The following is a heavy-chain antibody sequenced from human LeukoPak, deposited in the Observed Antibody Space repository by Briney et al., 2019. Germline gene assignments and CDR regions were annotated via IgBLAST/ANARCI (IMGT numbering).Heavy chain of an antibody. J-gene: IGHJ1*01. CDR1: GYSFTSYW. CDR2: IYPGDSDT. Sequence: GESLKISSKGSGYSFTSYWIGWVRQMPGKGLEWMGIIYPGDSDTRYSPSFQGQVTISADKSISTAYLQWSSLKASDTAMYYCATSYCSSTSCYTNFQHWGQGTLVTVSS. D-gene: IGHD2-2*02. V-gene: IGHV5-51*01. CDR3: ATSYCSSTSCYTNFQH.